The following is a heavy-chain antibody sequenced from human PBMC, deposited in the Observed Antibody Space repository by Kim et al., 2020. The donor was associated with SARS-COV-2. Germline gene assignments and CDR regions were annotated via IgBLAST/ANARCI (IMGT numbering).Heavy chain of an antibody. CDR2: IYISGST. Sequence: SETLSLTCTVSGGSISSGDYYWSWIRQPPGKGLEWIGFIYISGSTYYNPSLQSRVIISMDTSKNHFSLMLSSVTAADTAVYYCARASGGGDYHHPLDYWG. CDR1: GGSISSGDYY. V-gene: IGHV4-30-4*01. D-gene: IGHD2-21*01. CDR3: ARASGGGDYHHPLDY. J-gene: IGHJ4*01.